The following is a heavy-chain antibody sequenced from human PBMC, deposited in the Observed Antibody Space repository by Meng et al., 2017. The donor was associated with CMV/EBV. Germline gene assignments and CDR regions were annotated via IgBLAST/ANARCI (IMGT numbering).Heavy chain of an antibody. V-gene: IGHV4-4*02. Sequence: SETLSLTCAVSGGSISSSNWWSWVRQPPGKGLEWIGEIYHSGSTNYNPSLKSRVTISVDTSKNQFSLKLSSVTAADTAVYYCARAPDPKPTTVTTSEYYFDYWGQGTLVTVSS. CDR1: GGSISSSNW. D-gene: IGHD4-11*01. CDR3: ARAPDPKPTTVTTSEYYFDY. J-gene: IGHJ4*02. CDR2: IYHSGST.